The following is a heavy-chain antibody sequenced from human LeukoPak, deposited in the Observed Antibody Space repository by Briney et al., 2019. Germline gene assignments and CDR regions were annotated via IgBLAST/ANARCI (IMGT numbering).Heavy chain of an antibody. CDR1: GGSIRSYY. J-gene: IGHJ3*02. CDR3: ARPYSSGWYGAFDI. Sequence: SETLSLTCTVSGGSIRSYYWSWIRQSPGKGLEWIGYIYYSGSTNYNPSLKSRVTISVDTSKNQFSLKLSSLTTADTAVYYCARPYSSGWYGAFDIWGQGTMVTVSS. V-gene: IGHV4-59*01. CDR2: IYYSGST. D-gene: IGHD6-19*01.